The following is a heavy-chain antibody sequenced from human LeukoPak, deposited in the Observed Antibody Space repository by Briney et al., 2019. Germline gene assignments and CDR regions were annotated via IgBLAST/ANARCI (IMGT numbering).Heavy chain of an antibody. V-gene: IGHV4-59*12. D-gene: IGHD2-8*01. CDR2: IYYSGNT. J-gene: IGHJ3*02. CDR1: GGSISYYY. CDR3: ARAVLTADAFDI. Sequence: SETLSLTCTVSGGSISYYYWSWIRQPPGKGLEWIGYIYYSGNTNYNPSLKSRVTISVDTSKNQFSLKLNSVTAADTAVYYCARAVLTADAFDIWGQGTMVTVSS.